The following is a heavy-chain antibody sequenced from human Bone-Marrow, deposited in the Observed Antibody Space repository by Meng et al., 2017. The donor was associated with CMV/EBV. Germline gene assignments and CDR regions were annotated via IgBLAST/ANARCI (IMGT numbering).Heavy chain of an antibody. CDR2: INHSGST. CDR3: ARESSGGTHYFDY. CDR1: GGSFSGYY. J-gene: IGHJ4*02. V-gene: IGHV4-34*01. D-gene: IGHD2-15*01. Sequence: GSLRLSCAVYGGSFSGYYWSWIRQPPGKGLEWIGEINHSGSTNYNPSLKSRVTISVDTSKNQFSLKLSSVTAADTAVYYCARESSGGTHYFDYWGQGTLVTVSS.